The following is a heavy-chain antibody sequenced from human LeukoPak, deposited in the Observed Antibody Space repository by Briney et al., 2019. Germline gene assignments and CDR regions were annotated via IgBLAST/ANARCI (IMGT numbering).Heavy chain of an antibody. CDR1: GFTFSSYA. CDR2: ISGSGGST. D-gene: IGHD3-22*01. CDR3: AKPPPYYYDSSGYYAY. Sequence: GGSLRLSCAASGFTFSSYAMSWVRQAPRKGVEWVSAISGSGGSTYYADSVKGRFTISRDNSKNTLYLQMNSLRAEDTAVYYCAKPPPYYYDSSGYYAYWGQGTLVTVSS. V-gene: IGHV3-23*01. J-gene: IGHJ4*02.